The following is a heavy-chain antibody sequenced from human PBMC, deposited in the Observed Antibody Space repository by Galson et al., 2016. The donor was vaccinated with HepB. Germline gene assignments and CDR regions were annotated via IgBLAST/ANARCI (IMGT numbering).Heavy chain of an antibody. CDR2: VHSDGTT. V-gene: IGHV4-61*02. D-gene: IGHD3-16*01. CDR1: DGSISSPNYQ. J-gene: IGHJ4*02. Sequence: TLSLTCTVSDGSISSPNYQWSWIRQPAGKGLEWIGRVHSDGTTIYNPSVRSRVAISVDTSTNQFYLNLRSVTAADTAVYYCARDRRGTPPDYWGQGTLVPVSS. CDR3: ARDRRGTPPDY.